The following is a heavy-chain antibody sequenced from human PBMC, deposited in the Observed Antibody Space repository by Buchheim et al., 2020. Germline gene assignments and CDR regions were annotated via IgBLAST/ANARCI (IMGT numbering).Heavy chain of an antibody. Sequence: QLQLQESGPGLVKPSETLSLTCTVSGRSIRSSSYYWGWIRQPPGKGLEWIGSIYYSGRTYYNPSLMRRVTISVDMSKNHLSLKVRSVTAADTAVYYCATIEEYYYGMDVWGQGTT. CDR2: IYYSGRT. CDR3: ATIEEYYYGMDV. D-gene: IGHD2/OR15-2a*01. CDR1: GRSIRSSSYY. J-gene: IGHJ6*02. V-gene: IGHV4-39*01.